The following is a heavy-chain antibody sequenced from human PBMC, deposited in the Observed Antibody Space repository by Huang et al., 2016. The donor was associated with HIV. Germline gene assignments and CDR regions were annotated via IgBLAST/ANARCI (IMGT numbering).Heavy chain of an antibody. D-gene: IGHD6-19*01. CDR3: STVGGGIDYIGYTSAYYATGGY. J-gene: IGHJ4*02. CDR2: ISIRAHGGTT. Sequence: EVQLVESGGTLIQPGRSLRLSCTASGFTFGAYGMSWFRQAPGEGREWVCFISIRAHGGTTEYAASVKGRFIVSRDDSKNIAYLRMSSLKTEDTAVYYCSTVGGGIDYIGYTSAYYATGGYWGQGTLVTVSS. V-gene: IGHV3-49*03. CDR1: GFTFGAYG.